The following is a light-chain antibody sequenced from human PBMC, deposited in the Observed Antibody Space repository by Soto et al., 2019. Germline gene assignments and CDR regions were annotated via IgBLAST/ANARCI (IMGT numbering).Light chain of an antibody. CDR3: QQYGSSGT. J-gene: IGKJ1*01. Sequence: EVVLTQSPATLSLSPCEIATLSWRASQIVSTSYLAWYRQKPGQAPRLLIYGASSRAAGIPDRFSGSGSGTDFTLTISRLEPEDFAVYYCQQYGSSGTFGQGTKVDIK. CDR1: QIVSTSY. CDR2: GAS. V-gene: IGKV3-20*01.